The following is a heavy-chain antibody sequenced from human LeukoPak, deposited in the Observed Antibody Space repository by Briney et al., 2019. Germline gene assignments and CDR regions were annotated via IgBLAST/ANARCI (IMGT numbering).Heavy chain of an antibody. J-gene: IGHJ4*02. D-gene: IGHD1-26*01. CDR3: AKDSPVATR. Sequence: GRSLRLSCAASGFTFSSSAMSWVRQAPGRELEWVSSITDSGDGTYYADSVKGRFTISRDDSKNTLYLQMNSLRAEDTAVYYCAKDSPVATRWGQGTLVTVSS. CDR1: GFTFSSSA. V-gene: IGHV3-23*01. CDR2: ITDSGDGT.